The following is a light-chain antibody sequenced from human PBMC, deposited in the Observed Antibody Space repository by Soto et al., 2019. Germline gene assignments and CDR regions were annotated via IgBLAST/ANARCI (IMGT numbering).Light chain of an antibody. CDR1: SGDVGGSNH. CDR2: DVT. J-gene: IGLJ1*01. Sequence: SVLTQPRSVSGSPGQSVTISCTGTSGDVGGSNHVSWYQHHPGKAPKFLIYDVTKRPSGVPDRFSGSKSGNTASLTISGLQAEDEADYYCCSDAGSYTFVFGTGTKVTVL. CDR3: CSDAGSYTFV. V-gene: IGLV2-11*01.